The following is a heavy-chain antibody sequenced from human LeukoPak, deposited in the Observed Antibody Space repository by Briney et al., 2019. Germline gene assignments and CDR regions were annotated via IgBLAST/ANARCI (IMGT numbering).Heavy chain of an antibody. V-gene: IGHV3-23*01. J-gene: IGHJ4*02. D-gene: IGHD2-8*01. CDR3: ARDYCTNGVCAFDY. CDR2: ISGSGSST. CDR1: GFTFSSFA. Sequence: GGSLRLSCSASGFTFSSFAMSWVRQAPGKGLEWVSSISGSGSSTYYADSVKGRFTISRDNSKNTLYLQMNSLRADDTAVYYCARDYCTNGVCAFDYWGQGTLVTVSS.